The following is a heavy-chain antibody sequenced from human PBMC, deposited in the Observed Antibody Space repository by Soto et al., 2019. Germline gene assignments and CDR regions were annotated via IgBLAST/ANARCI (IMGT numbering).Heavy chain of an antibody. D-gene: IGHD6-6*01. CDR1: GGTFISDA. J-gene: IGHJ4*02. Sequence: SVKGSCNAAGGTFISDAISWVRQAPGQGLEWMGGIIPIFGTANYAQKFQGRVTITADESTSTAYMELSSLRSEDTAVYYCARRAYSSSSHFDYWGQGTLVTVSS. CDR3: ARRAYSSSSHFDY. V-gene: IGHV1-69*13. CDR2: IIPIFGTA.